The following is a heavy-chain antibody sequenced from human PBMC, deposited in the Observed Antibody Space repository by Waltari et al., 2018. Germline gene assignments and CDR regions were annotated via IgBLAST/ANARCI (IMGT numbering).Heavy chain of an antibody. Sequence: EVQLVESGGGLVQPGGSLRLSCATSGFTFTNYWRSWVRQAPGKGLGWLANINHDGSGKFFLGSVKGRFTISRDNAKKSVYLQMNSLTGEDTAVYYCATSRDAAGNDWGQGTLVTVSS. CDR3: ATSRDAAGND. V-gene: IGHV3-7*01. J-gene: IGHJ4*02. D-gene: IGHD6-13*01. CDR1: GFTFTNYW. CDR2: INHDGSGK.